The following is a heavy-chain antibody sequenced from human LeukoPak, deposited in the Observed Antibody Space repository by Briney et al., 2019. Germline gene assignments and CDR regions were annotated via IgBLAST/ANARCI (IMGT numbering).Heavy chain of an antibody. Sequence: GGSLRLSCAASGFTFSNAWMSWVRQAPGKGLEWVGRIKGKTDGGTTDYAAPVKGRFTISRGDSKNTLYLQMNSLKTEDTAVYYCTTNGGRRWGQGTLVTVSS. CDR2: IKGKTDGGTT. J-gene: IGHJ4*02. V-gene: IGHV3-15*01. CDR1: GFTFSNAW. CDR3: TTNGGRR. D-gene: IGHD4-23*01.